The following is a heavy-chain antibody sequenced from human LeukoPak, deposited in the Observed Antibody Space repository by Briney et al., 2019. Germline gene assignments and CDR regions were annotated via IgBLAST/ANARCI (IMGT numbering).Heavy chain of an antibody. D-gene: IGHD2-15*01. CDR1: GFTFSSYA. Sequence: GGSLRLSCAASGFTFSSYAIHWVRQAPGKGLEWVAVISYDGSSKYYADSVKGRFTISRDSSKNTLYLQMNSLRAEDTAAYYCARTTPVAAVAFDIWGQGTMVTVSS. J-gene: IGHJ3*02. CDR2: ISYDGSSK. V-gene: IGHV3-30*04. CDR3: ARTTPVAAVAFDI.